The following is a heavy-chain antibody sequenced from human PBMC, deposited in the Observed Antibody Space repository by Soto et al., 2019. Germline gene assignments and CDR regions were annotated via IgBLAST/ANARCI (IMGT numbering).Heavy chain of an antibody. J-gene: IGHJ4*02. Sequence: EVQLVESGGGLVQPGGSLRLSCAASGFPFSSNWMSWVRQAPGRGLELVANIKEDGSDKNYPDSVRGRFTISRDNAKNSLYLQMDSLRVDDTAIYYCAKATRWGQGTLVTVSS. CDR3: AKATR. V-gene: IGHV3-7*05. CDR1: GFPFSSNW. CDR2: IKEDGSDK.